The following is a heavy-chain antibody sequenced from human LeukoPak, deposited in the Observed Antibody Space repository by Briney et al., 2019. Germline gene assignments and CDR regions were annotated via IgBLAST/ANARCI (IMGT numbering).Heavy chain of an antibody. CDR3: ARGPDTAMVLYYYYGMDV. Sequence: PSETLSLTCAVYGGSFSGYYWSWIRQPPGKGLEWIGEINHSGSTNYNPSLESRVTISVDTSKNQFSLKLSSVTAADTAVYYCARGPDTAMVLYYYYGMDVWGQGTTVTVSS. CDR1: GGSFSGYY. D-gene: IGHD5-18*01. V-gene: IGHV4-34*01. CDR2: INHSGST. J-gene: IGHJ6*02.